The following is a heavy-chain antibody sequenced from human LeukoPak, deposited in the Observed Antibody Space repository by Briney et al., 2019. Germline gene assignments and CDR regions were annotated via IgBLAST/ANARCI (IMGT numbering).Heavy chain of an antibody. CDR3: TTVRYLTWSTGDSWDFDY. D-gene: IGHD2-21*02. CDR1: GFTFSNAW. CDR2: VKSKTDGWTA. J-gene: IGHJ4*02. Sequence: PGGSLRLSCAASGFTFSNAWMNWVRQAPGKGLEWVGRVKSKTDGWTADYAAPVKGRFTISRDDSKNTLYLQMNSLKTEDTAVYYCTTVRYLTWSTGDSWDFDYWGQGTLVTVSS. V-gene: IGHV3-15*01.